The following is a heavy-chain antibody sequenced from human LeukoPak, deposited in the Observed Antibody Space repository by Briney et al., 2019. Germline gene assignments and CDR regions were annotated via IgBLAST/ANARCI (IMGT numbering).Heavy chain of an antibody. D-gene: IGHD6-6*01. CDR3: ARDRAGRIAARPY. CDR1: GFTFSSYS. Sequence: GGSLRLSCAASGFTFSSYSMNWVRQAPGKGLEWVSSISSSSSYIYYADSVKGRFTISRDNAKNSLYLQMNSLRAEDTAVYYCARDRAGRIAARPYWGQGTLVTVSS. J-gene: IGHJ4*01. CDR2: ISSSSSYI. V-gene: IGHV3-21*01.